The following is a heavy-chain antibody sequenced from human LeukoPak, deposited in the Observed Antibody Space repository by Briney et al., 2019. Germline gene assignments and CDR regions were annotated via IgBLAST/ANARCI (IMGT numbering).Heavy chain of an antibody. CDR3: ARSGGSGTYYDRSFDY. CDR2: IYTSGST. J-gene: IGHJ4*02. CDR1: GGSITSYY. D-gene: IGHD1-26*01. V-gene: IGHV4-4*07. Sequence: PSETLSLTCSVSGGSITSYYWSWIRQAAGKGLEWIGRIYTSGSTAYNPSLKSRVTMSEDTSKNQFSLKLYSVTAADTAVYYCARSGGSGTYYDRSFDYWGQGTLVTVSS.